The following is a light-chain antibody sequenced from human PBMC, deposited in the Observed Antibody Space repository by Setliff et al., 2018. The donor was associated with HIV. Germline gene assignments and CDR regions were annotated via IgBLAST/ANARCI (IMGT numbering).Light chain of an antibody. Sequence: QSVLTQPRSVSGSPGQSVTFSCTGSSSDVGGYNFVSWYQQHPDKAPRLIIYDVDKRPSGVPECFSGSKSGDPASLTISDLQAEDEADYYCCSYAGSPYVFGSGTKVTVL. CDR2: DVD. J-gene: IGLJ1*01. CDR1: SSDVGGYNF. CDR3: CSYAGSPYV. V-gene: IGLV2-11*01.